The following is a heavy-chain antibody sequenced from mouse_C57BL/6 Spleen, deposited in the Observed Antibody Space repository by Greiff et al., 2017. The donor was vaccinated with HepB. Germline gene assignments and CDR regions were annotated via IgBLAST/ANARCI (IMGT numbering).Heavy chain of an antibody. CDR2: IDPSDSET. CDR3: ARWGIVTFDY. CDR1: GYTFTSYW. V-gene: IGHV1-52*01. D-gene: IGHD2-5*01. Sequence: QVQLKQPGAELVRPGSSVKLSCKASGYTFTSYWMHWVKQRPIQGLEWIGNIDPSDSETHYNQKFKDKATLTVDKSSSTAYMQLSSLTSEDSAVYYWARWGIVTFDYWGQGTTLTVSS. J-gene: IGHJ2*01.